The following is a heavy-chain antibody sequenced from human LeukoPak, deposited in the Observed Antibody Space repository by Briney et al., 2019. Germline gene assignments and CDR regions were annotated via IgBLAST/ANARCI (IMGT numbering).Heavy chain of an antibody. CDR2: INPSGGST. J-gene: IGHJ6*03. D-gene: IGHD4-17*01. Sequence: ASVKVSCKASGYTFTGYYMHWVRQAPGQGLEWMGIINPSGGSTSYAQKFQGRVTMTRGMSTSTVYMELSSLRSEDTAVYYCARDLSPTVTTSYYYYYMDVWGKGTTVTVSS. CDR1: GYTFTGYY. V-gene: IGHV1-46*01. CDR3: ARDLSPTVTTSYYYYYMDV.